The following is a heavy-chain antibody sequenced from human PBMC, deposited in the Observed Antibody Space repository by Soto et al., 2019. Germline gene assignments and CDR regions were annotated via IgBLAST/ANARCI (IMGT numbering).Heavy chain of an antibody. CDR1: GFTFSDYY. D-gene: IGHD2-15*01. CDR2: ISSSSSYT. CDR3: ASGGSCPYYYYGMDV. Sequence: GGSLRLSCAASGFTFSDYYMSWIRQAPGKGLEWVSYISSSSSYTNYADSVKGRFTISRDNAKNSLYLQMNSLRAEDTAVYYCASGGSCPYYYYGMDVWGQGTTVTVSS. V-gene: IGHV3-11*06. J-gene: IGHJ6*02.